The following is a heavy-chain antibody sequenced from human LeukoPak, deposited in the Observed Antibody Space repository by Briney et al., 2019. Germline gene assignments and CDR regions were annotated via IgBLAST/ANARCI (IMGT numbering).Heavy chain of an antibody. V-gene: IGHV3-21*01. CDR3: ARDITMVRG. J-gene: IGHJ4*02. Sequence: GGSLRLSCEASGFTFSTYNMNWVRQAPGKRLEWVSSITSTSTYVFYADSVKGRFTISRDNAKNSLYLQMNSLRAEDTAVYYCARDITMVRGWGQGTLVTVSS. D-gene: IGHD3-10*01. CDR2: ITSTSTYV. CDR1: GFTFSTYN.